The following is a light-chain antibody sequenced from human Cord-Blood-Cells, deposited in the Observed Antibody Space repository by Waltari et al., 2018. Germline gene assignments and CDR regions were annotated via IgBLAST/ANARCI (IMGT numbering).Light chain of an antibody. Sequence: QSALTQPASVSGSPGQSITISCTGTSSDVGGYNYVSWYQQHPCKAPKLMIYEVSNRPSGVSTRFSGSKSGNTASLTISGLQAEDEADYYCSSYTSSSTLGVFGTGTKVTVL. CDR1: SSDVGGYNY. J-gene: IGLJ1*01. CDR2: EVS. CDR3: SSYTSSSTLGV. V-gene: IGLV2-14*01.